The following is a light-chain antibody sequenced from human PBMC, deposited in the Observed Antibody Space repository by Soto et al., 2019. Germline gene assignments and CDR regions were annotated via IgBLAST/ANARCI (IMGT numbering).Light chain of an antibody. CDR3: QHRSNWHLT. V-gene: IGKV3-15*01. Sequence: EIVMTQSPATLSVSPGDSAPPSCRASHSVTSNLAWYQQKPGQATRLLIYGASTRATGIPATFSGSGSGTEFTLTISTMQSEELAVYDCQHRSNWHLTFGGGTKGDIK. CDR2: GAS. J-gene: IGKJ4*01. CDR1: HSVTSN.